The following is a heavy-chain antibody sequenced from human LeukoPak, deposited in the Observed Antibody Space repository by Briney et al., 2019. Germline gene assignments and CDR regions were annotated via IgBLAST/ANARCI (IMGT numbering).Heavy chain of an antibody. V-gene: IGHV3-74*01. D-gene: IGHD3-9*01. J-gene: IGHJ5*01. CDR2: IKGDGSHT. CDR1: GFTFGNYW. Sequence: GGSLRLSCAASGFTFGNYWMHWVRQAPGKGPVWVSRIKGDGSHTIYADSVKGRFTISRDNGKNTLYLQMKSLRAEDTAVYYCVRDWDHFDFDSWGQGTLVTVSS. CDR3: VRDWDHFDFDS.